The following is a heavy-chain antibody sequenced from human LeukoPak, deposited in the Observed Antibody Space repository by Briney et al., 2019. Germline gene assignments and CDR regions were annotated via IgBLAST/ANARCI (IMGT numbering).Heavy chain of an antibody. D-gene: IGHD1-26*01. Sequence: PSETLSLTCTVSGASISSHYWSWIRQPPGKGLEWIGYIYHTGSTDYSPSLKGRLTISQDTSKNQISLSLTSVTTAATAMYYCARGGRWDKFDSWGQGILVSVSS. CDR1: GASISSHY. CDR3: ARGGRWDKFDS. CDR2: IYHTGST. V-gene: IGHV4-59*11. J-gene: IGHJ5*01.